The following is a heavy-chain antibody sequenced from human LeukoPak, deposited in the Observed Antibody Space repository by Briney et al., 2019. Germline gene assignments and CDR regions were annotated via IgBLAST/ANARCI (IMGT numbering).Heavy chain of an antibody. Sequence: GGSLRLSCAASGFTFSNYAMSWVRQAPGKGLEWVSAISGSDGSTNYADSVKGRFTISRDNSKNTLYLQMNSLRAEDTAVYYCAELGITMIGGVWGKGTTVTISS. CDR1: GFTFSNYA. D-gene: IGHD3-10*02. CDR2: ISGSDGST. CDR3: AELGITMIGGV. V-gene: IGHV3-23*01. J-gene: IGHJ6*04.